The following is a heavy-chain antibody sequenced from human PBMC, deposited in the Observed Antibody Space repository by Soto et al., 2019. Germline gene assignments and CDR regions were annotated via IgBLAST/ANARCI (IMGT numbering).Heavy chain of an antibody. CDR1: GGSISSSSYH. D-gene: IGHD6-19*01. Sequence: SETLSLTCTVSGGSISSSSYHWGWIRQPPGRGLEWIGSIYYSGTTYYNPSLKSRVTISVDTSKNQFSLKLSSVTAADTAVYYCARSISVAMDFWGQGTLVTVSS. J-gene: IGHJ4*02. V-gene: IGHV4-39*01. CDR3: ARSISVAMDF. CDR2: IYYSGTT.